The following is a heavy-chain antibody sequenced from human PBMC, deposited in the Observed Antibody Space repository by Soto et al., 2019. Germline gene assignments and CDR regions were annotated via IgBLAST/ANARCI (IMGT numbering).Heavy chain of an antibody. CDR1: GFTFSSYW. Sequence: EVQLVESGGGLVQPGGSLRLSCAASGFTFSSYWMSWVRQAPGKGLEWVANIKQDGSEKYYVDSVKGRFTISRDNDKNSLYLQMNSLRAEDTAVYYCARASRFSSSWYYFDYWGQGTLVTVSS. D-gene: IGHD6-13*01. CDR3: ARASRFSSSWYYFDY. CDR2: IKQDGSEK. V-gene: IGHV3-7*03. J-gene: IGHJ4*02.